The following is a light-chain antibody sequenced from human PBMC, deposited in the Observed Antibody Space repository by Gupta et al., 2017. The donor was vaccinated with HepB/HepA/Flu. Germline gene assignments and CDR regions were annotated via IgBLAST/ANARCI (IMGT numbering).Light chain of an antibody. CDR1: QSVNSY. J-gene: IGKJ3*01. CDR2: DAS. CDR3: QQRGMFVT. V-gene: IGKV3-11*01. Sequence: EIVLTQSPATLSLSPGERATLSCSASQSVNSYLAWYQQKPGQAPRLLIYDASTRATGIPDRFSGSGSETEFTLTISSREPEDFAVYYWQQRGMFVTFGPGTKVDIK.